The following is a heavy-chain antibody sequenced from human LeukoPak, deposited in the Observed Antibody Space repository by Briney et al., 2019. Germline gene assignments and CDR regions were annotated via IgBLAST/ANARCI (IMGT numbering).Heavy chain of an antibody. CDR1: GGSLSSSNW. D-gene: IGHD6-19*01. J-gene: IGHJ3*02. CDR3: ARDKEWLADDAFDI. V-gene: IGHV4-4*02. Sequence: PSGTLSLTCAVSGGSLSSSNWWSWVRQPPGKGLEWIGEIYHSGSTNYNPSLKSRVTISVDKSKNQFSLKLSSVTAADTAVYYCARDKEWLADDAFDIWGQGTMVTVSS. CDR2: IYHSGST.